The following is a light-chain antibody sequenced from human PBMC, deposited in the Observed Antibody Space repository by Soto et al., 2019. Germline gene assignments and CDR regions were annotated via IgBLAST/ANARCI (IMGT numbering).Light chain of an antibody. CDR3: MQGTHWPIT. CDR1: QSLVHSDGIAY. Sequence: DVVMTQSPLSLPVTLGQPASISCRSNQSLVHSDGIAYFSCFQQRRGRSPRRLIYKVSNRDSGVPARFSGSGSGTDFALKISRVEAEDVGVYYCMQGTHWPITFGQGTRLEIK. J-gene: IGKJ5*01. V-gene: IGKV2-30*02. CDR2: KVS.